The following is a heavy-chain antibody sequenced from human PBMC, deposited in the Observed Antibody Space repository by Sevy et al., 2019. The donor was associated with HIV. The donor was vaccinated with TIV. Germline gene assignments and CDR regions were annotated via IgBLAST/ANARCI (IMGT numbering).Heavy chain of an antibody. V-gene: IGHV3-21*01. J-gene: IGHJ4*02. CDR3: ARDGGCTSTSCLLYFDY. CDR2: ISSGSSYI. CDR1: GFTFSTYT. Sequence: GSLRLSCAASGFTFSTYTMNWVRQAPGKGLVWVSSISSGSSYIYYADSVKGRFTISRDNAKNSLYLQMNSLRAEDTAIYYCARDGGCTSTSCLLYFDYWGQGTPVTVSS. D-gene: IGHD2-2*01.